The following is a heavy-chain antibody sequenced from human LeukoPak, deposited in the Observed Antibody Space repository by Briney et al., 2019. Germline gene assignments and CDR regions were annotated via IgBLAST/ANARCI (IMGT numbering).Heavy chain of an antibody. Sequence: PGGSLRLSCAASVFTFSSYSINWVRQAPGKGLEWISYISSSSSTIYYTDSVKGRFTISRDNAKNSLYLQMNSLRDEDTALYYCARVPYSTGAFDYWGQGTLVTVSS. J-gene: IGHJ4*02. D-gene: IGHD6-19*01. V-gene: IGHV3-48*02. CDR1: VFTFSSYS. CDR3: ARVPYSTGAFDY. CDR2: ISSSSSTI.